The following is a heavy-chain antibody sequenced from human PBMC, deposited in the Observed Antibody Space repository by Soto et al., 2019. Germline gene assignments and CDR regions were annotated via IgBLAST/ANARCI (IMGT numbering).Heavy chain of an antibody. D-gene: IGHD4-17*01. J-gene: IGHJ5*02. CDR2: ITSNGSGT. CDR3: AKYGDSVT. Sequence: TGGSLRLSCVTSGFTFNIYYMHWVRQSPGKGPEWVSVITSNGSGTEYADSVRGRFTMSRDNAKNTLYLQMNSLRAEDTAVYYCAKYGDSVTWGQGTPVTVSS. V-gene: IGHV3-74*01. CDR1: GFTFNIYY.